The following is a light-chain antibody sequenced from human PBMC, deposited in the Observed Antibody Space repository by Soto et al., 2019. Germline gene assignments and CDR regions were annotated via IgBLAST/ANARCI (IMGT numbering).Light chain of an antibody. V-gene: IGKV3-15*01. J-gene: IGKJ4*01. Sequence: IVMTQSPVTLSVSPGERATLSCRASQFVSSNLAWYQQKPGQAPRLLIYGASTRATGIPARFSGSGSGTEFTLTISSLQSEDFAVYYCQQYNNWPPLTFGGGTKVDIK. CDR3: QQYNNWPPLT. CDR2: GAS. CDR1: QFVSSN.